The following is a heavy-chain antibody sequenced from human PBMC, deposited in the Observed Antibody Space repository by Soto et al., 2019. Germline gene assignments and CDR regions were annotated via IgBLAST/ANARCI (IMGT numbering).Heavy chain of an antibody. CDR2: INHSGST. J-gene: IGHJ4*02. CDR3: ARGRYSSGWHST. D-gene: IGHD6-19*01. CDR1: GGSFSGYY. V-gene: IGHV4-34*01. Sequence: SETLSLTCAVYGGSFSGYYWSWIRQPPGKGLEWIGEINHSGSTNYNPSLKSRVTISVDTSKNQFSLKLSSVTAADTAVYYCARGRYSSGWHSTWGQGTLVTVSS.